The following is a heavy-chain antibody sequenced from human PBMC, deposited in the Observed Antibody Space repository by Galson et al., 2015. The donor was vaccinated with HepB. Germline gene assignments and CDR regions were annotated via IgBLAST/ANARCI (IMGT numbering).Heavy chain of an antibody. CDR1: GYSFTSFW. Sequence: QSGAEVKKPGESLKISCKGSGYSFTSFWIGWVRQMPGKGLEWMGIIYPGDFDTRYNPSFQGQVTISADKSISTAYLQWSSLRASDTAMYYCARQEDYDDNVGYFDLWGRGTLVTVSS. J-gene: IGHJ2*01. CDR3: ARQEDYDDNVGYFDL. V-gene: IGHV5-51*01. D-gene: IGHD4-17*01. CDR2: IYPGDFDT.